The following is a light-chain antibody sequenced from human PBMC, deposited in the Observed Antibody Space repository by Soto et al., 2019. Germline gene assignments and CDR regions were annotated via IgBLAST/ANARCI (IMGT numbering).Light chain of an antibody. Sequence: QSALTQPASVSGSPGQSITISCTGASSDVGSYNLVSWYQQHPGKAPKLMIYEGTKRPSGVSDRFSGSKSGNTASLTISGLQAEDEADYYCYSYAGDYMYVFGSGTKVTVL. CDR3: YSYAGDYMYV. V-gene: IGLV2-23*01. CDR2: EGT. J-gene: IGLJ1*01. CDR1: SSDVGSYNL.